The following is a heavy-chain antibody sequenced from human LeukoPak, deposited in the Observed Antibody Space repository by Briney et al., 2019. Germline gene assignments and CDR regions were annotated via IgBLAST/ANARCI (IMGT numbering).Heavy chain of an antibody. D-gene: IGHD3-22*01. CDR2: IITIFGTA. CDR1: GGTFSSYA. Sequence: ASVKVSCKASGGTFSSYAISWVRQAPGQGLEWMGEIITIFGTANYAQKFQGRVTITTDESTSTAYMELSSLRSEDTAVYYCATVNQAYYDSSGISPPFDYWGQGTLVTVSS. J-gene: IGHJ4*02. V-gene: IGHV1-69*05. CDR3: ATVNQAYYDSSGISPPFDY.